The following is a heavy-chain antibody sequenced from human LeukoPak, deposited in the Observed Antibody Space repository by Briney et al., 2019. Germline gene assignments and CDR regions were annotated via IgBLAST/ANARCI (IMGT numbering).Heavy chain of an antibody. D-gene: IGHD5-18*01. CDR3: ARVSDTAMVTLPFGY. Sequence: SETLSLTCAVYGGSFSGYYWSWIRQPPGKGLEWIGEINHSGSTNYNPSLKSRVTISVDTSKNQFSLKLSSVTAADTAVYYCARVSDTAMVTLPFGYWGQGTLVTVSS. J-gene: IGHJ4*02. V-gene: IGHV4-34*01. CDR1: GGSFSGYY. CDR2: INHSGST.